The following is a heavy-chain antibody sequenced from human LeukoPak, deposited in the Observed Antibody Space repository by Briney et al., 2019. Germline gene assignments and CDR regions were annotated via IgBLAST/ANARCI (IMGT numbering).Heavy chain of an antibody. CDR3: ARGPYSGSPIDI. V-gene: IGHV1-69*04. D-gene: IGHD1-26*01. Sequence: GASVKVSCKASGGTFSSYAISWVRQAPGQGLEWMGRIIPILGIANYAQKFQGRVTITADKSTSTAYMELSSLRSEDTAVYYCARGPYSGSPIDIWGQGTMVTVSS. CDR1: GGTFSSYA. J-gene: IGHJ3*02. CDR2: IIPILGIA.